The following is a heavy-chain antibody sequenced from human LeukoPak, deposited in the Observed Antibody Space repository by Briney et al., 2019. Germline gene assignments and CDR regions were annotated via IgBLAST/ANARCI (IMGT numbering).Heavy chain of an antibody. Sequence: GGSLRLSCVDSGFTFINAWMSWVRQAPGKGLEWIGRIKSKTDGETTNYAEPVRGRFTISRDDSKSAVSLQMNSLKIEDTAVYYCTTDLGTYYHGSQRLIPIDYWGQGTLVTVSS. J-gene: IGHJ4*02. CDR3: TTDLGTYYHGSQRLIPIDY. CDR1: GFTFINAW. CDR2: IKSKTDGETT. V-gene: IGHV3-15*01. D-gene: IGHD3-10*01.